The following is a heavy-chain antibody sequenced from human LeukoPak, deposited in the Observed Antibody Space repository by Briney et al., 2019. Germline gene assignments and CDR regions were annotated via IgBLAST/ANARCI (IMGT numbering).Heavy chain of an antibody. CDR3: AKDRYDSSGYQGAFDI. Sequence: PGGSLRLSCAASGFTFSSYWMSWVRQAPGKGLEWVGRIKSKTDGGTTDYAAPVKGRFTISRDDSKNTLYLQMNSLRAEDTAVYYCAKDRYDSSGYQGAFDIWGQGTMVTVSS. D-gene: IGHD3-22*01. CDR1: GFTFSSYW. J-gene: IGHJ3*02. CDR2: IKSKTDGGTT. V-gene: IGHV3-15*01.